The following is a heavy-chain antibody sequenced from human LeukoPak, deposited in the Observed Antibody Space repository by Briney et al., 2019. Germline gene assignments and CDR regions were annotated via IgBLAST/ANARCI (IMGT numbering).Heavy chain of an antibody. J-gene: IGHJ4*02. CDR3: AKANDYGDYDYFDY. V-gene: IGHV3-23*01. Sequence: ETLSLTCAVYGGSFSGYYWSWVRQAPGKGLEWVSAISGSGGSTYYADSVKGRFTISRDNSKNTLYLQMNSLRAEDTAVYYCAKANDYGDYDYFDYWGQGTLVTVSS. D-gene: IGHD4-17*01. CDR1: GGSFSGYY. CDR2: ISGSGGST.